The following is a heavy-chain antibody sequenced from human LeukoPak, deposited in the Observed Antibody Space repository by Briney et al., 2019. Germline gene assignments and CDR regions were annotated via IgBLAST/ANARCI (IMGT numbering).Heavy chain of an antibody. Sequence: GGSLRLSCAASGFTVSSNYMSWVRQAPGKGLEWVSVIYSGGSTYYADSVKGRFTISRDNSKNTLYLQMNSLRAEDTAVYYCARGVGYYYDSSGYYLPQSGFGYWGQGTLVTVSS. CDR2: IYSGGST. J-gene: IGHJ4*02. V-gene: IGHV3-66*01. D-gene: IGHD3-22*01. CDR1: GFTVSSNY. CDR3: ARGVGYYYDSSGYYLPQSGFGY.